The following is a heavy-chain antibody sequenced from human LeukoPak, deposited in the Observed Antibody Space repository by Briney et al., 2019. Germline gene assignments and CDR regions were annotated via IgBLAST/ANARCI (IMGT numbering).Heavy chain of an antibody. V-gene: IGHV4-34*01. J-gene: IGHJ4*02. D-gene: IGHD4-23*01. Sequence: SETLSLTCTVSGGSISSHYWSWIRQPPGKGLEWIGEINHSESTNYNPSLKSRVTISVDTSKNQFSLKLSSVTAADTAVYYCARGGGNYGGNSYPFDYWGQGTLVTVSS. CDR3: ARGGGNYGGNSYPFDY. CDR2: INHSEST. CDR1: GGSISSHY.